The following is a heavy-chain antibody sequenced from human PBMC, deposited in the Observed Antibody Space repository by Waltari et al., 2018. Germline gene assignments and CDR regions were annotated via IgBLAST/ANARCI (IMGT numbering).Heavy chain of an antibody. V-gene: IGHV1-69*01. Sequence: QVRLVQSGAEVKKPGSSVKVSCQASGGSFSSYAFSWVRQAPGQGLEWMGGIIPIFGTANYAQKFQGRVTITADESTSTAYMELSSLRSEDTAVYYCAREHSSSWYHGMDVWGQGTTVTVSS. CDR2: IIPIFGTA. CDR1: GGSFSSYA. J-gene: IGHJ6*02. D-gene: IGHD6-13*01. CDR3: AREHSSSWYHGMDV.